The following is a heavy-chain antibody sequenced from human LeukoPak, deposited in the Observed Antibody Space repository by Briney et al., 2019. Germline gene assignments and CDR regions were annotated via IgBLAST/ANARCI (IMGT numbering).Heavy chain of an antibody. D-gene: IGHD3-10*01. J-gene: IGHJ4*02. CDR1: GYTFTSYY. V-gene: IGHV1-46*01. CDR3: ARDDAGYYGSGSYYIQY. Sequence: SVKVSCKASGYTFTSYYMHWVRQAPGQGLEWMGIINPSGGSTSYAQKFQGRVTMTRDTSTSTVYMELSSLRSEDTAVYYCARDDAGYYGSGSYYIQYWGQGTLVTVSS. CDR2: INPSGGST.